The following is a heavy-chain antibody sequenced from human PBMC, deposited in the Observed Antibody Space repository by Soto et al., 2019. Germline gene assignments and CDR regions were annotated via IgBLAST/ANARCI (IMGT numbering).Heavy chain of an antibody. CDR3: TRFLAAGIDAFDI. J-gene: IGHJ3*02. CDR1: GDSVSSDNAA. Sequence: QVQLQQSGPGLVKPSQTLSLTCAISGDSVSSDNAAWNWIKQSRSRGLEWLGTTYYRSNWYNDYAVSVKSRITINADKSQNQFALQLNSVTPEDTAVYYCTRFLAAGIDAFDIWGQGTMVTVSS. D-gene: IGHD6-13*01. V-gene: IGHV6-1*01. CDR2: TYYRSNWYN.